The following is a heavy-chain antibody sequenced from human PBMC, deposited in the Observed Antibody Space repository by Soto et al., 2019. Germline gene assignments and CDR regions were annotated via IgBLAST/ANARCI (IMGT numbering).Heavy chain of an antibody. D-gene: IGHD4-17*01. CDR3: ARIYGDSDDY. V-gene: IGHV1-69*02. J-gene: IGHJ4*02. Sequence: QVQLVQSGAEVKKPGSSVKVSCKASGGTFSSNTISGVRQAPGQGLEWMGRIIPILGIANYAQKFQGRVTITADRSTSTAYMELSSLRSEDTAVYYCARIYGDSDDYWGQGTLVTVSS. CDR2: IIPILGIA. CDR1: GGTFSSNT.